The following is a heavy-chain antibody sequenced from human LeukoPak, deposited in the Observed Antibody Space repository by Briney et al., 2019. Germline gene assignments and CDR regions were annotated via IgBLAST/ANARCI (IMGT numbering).Heavy chain of an antibody. J-gene: IGHJ4*02. V-gene: IGHV1-69*04. CDR2: IIPILGIA. CDR1: GGTFSSYA. CDR3: ARDASVVVAATPYYFDY. Sequence: SVKVSCKASGGTFSSYAISWVRQAPGQGLEWMGRIIPILGIANYAQKFQGRVTITADKSTSTAYMELSSLRSEDTAVYYCARDASVVVAATPYYFDYWGQGTLVTVSS. D-gene: IGHD2-15*01.